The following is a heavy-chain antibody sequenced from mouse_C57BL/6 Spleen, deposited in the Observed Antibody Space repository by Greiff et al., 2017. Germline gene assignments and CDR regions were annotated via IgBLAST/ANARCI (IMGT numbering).Heavy chain of an antibody. V-gene: IGHV5-12*01. CDR3: ARHLPTVVAPGAMDY. CDR2: ISNGGGST. Sequence: EVNVVESGGGLVQPGGSLKLSCAASGFTFSDYYMYWVRQTPEKRLEWVAYISNGGGSTYYPDTVKGRFTISRDNAKNTLYLQMSRLKSEDTAMYYCARHLPTVVAPGAMDYWGQGTSVTVSS. CDR1: GFTFSDYY. D-gene: IGHD1-1*01. J-gene: IGHJ4*01.